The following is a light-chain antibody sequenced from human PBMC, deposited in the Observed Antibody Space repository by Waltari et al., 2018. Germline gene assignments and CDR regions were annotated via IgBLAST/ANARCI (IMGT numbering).Light chain of an antibody. V-gene: IGKV3-20*01. CDR1: RSVSRA. CDR2: DAS. CDR3: QKYVRLPAT. Sequence: SCRASRSVSRALAWYQQKPGQAPRLLIYDASTRATGIPDRFSGSGSGTDFSLTISRLEPEDFAVYYCQKYVRLPATFGQGTKVEIK. J-gene: IGKJ1*01.